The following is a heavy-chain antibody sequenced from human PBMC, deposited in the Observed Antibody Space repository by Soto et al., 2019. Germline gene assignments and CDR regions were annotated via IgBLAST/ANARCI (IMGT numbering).Heavy chain of an antibody. D-gene: IGHD6-19*01. CDR2: ILYSGST. Sequence: SETLSLTCTVSGGCISSSDYYWGWIRQPPGKGLEWIGSILYSGSTYHNPSLKSRVTISVDTSKNQFSLKLSSVTAADTAVYYCATSQPPAVAGDFDYWGQGTLVTVSS. CDR1: GGCISSSDYY. V-gene: IGHV4-39*01. CDR3: ATSQPPAVAGDFDY. J-gene: IGHJ4*02.